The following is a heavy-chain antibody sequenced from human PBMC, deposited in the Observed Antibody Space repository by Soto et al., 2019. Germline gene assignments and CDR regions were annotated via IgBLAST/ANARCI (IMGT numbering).Heavy chain of an antibody. CDR2: ISAHNGNT. Sequence: QVHLVQSGAEVKKPGAPVKVSCKGSGYTFTSYGITWVRQAPGKGLERMGRISAHNGNTYYAQKQQGTVTVTKATSTCTAYMELSSLRSDDTAVYFCARGRYGDYWGQGALVTVSS. J-gene: IGHJ4*02. V-gene: IGHV1-18*01. CDR3: ARGRYGDY. D-gene: IGHD1-1*01. CDR1: GYTFTSYG.